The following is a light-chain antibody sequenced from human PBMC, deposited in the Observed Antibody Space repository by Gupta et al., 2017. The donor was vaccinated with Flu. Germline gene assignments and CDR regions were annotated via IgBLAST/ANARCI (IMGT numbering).Light chain of an antibody. J-gene: IGKJ1*01. Sequence: GTLSLSPGERATLSCRASQTVSSRSLAWYQQKLGQAPSLLIYGASSRATGIPDRFSGSGSGTDFTLTISRLEPEDFAVYYCQQYGGSPGTFGQGTKVEIK. CDR3: QQYGGSPGT. CDR2: GAS. CDR1: QTVSSRS. V-gene: IGKV3-20*01.